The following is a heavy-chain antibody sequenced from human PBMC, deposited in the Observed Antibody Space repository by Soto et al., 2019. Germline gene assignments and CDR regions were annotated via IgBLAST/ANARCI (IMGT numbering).Heavy chain of an antibody. Sequence: ASETLSLTCSVSGSSISSSGYYWGWIPQPPGKGLEWSVSMFYDVSTYYNPSLKSRVTVSVDTSKNQFSLNLRSVTAADTAVYYCARLPSRHLVDYWGQGTLVTVSS. D-gene: IGHD3-3*02. V-gene: IGHV4-39*01. J-gene: IGHJ4*02. CDR1: GSSISSSGYY. CDR3: ARLPSRHLVDY. CDR2: MFYDVST.